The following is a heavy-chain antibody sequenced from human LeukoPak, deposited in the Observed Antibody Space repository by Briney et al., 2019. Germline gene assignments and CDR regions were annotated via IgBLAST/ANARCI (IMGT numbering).Heavy chain of an antibody. V-gene: IGHV3-30*02. D-gene: IGHD2-2*01. CDR3: AKLPGQLLGRYFDY. CDR2: IRYDGSNK. Sequence: GGSLRLSCAASGFTFSTYGMHWVRQAPGKGLEWVAFIRYDGSNKYYADSVKGRFTISRDNSKNTLFLQMNSLRPDDTAVYYCAKLPGQLLGRYFDYWGQGTLVTVSS. CDR1: GFTFSTYG. J-gene: IGHJ4*02.